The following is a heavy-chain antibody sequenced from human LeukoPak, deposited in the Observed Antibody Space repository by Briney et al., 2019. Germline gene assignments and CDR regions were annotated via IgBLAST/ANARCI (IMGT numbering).Heavy chain of an antibody. V-gene: IGHV4-30-4*01. D-gene: IGHD1-26*01. CDR1: GGSISSGDYY. J-gene: IGHJ4*02. Sequence: PSETLSLTCTVSGGSISSGDYYWSWIRQPPGKGLEWIGYIYYSGSTYYNPSLKSRVTISVDTSKNQFSLKLSSVTAADTAVYYCASLSGSFLFDYWAREPRSPSPQ. CDR3: ASLSGSFLFDY. CDR2: IYYSGST.